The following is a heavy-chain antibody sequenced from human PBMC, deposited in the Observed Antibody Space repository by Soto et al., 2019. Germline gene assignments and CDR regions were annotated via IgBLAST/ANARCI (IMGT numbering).Heavy chain of an antibody. J-gene: IGHJ5*02. CDR1: GFTVSSKY. CDR2: IWSAGNT. V-gene: IGHV3-53*01. Sequence: TGGSLRLSCAASGFTVSSKYMSWVRQAPGKGLEWVSVIWSAGNTYYADSVRGRFTISRDNSKNTLYLEMSSLRADDTAVYYCAREGALKPFSSWGQGALVTVSS. CDR3: AREGALKPFSS.